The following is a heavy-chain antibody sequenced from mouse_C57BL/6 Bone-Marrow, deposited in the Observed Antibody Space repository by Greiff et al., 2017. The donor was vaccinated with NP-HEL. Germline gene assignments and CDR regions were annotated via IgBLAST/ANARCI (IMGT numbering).Heavy chain of an antibody. D-gene: IGHD1-1*01. CDR1: GYTFTSYW. CDR2: IDPSDSYT. V-gene: IGHV1-59*01. Sequence: VKLQQPGAELVRPGTSVKLSCKASGYTFTSYWMHWVKQRPGQGLEWIGVIDPSDSYTNYNQKFKGKATLTVDTSSSTAYMQLSSLTSEDSAVYYCASGSGWGQGTTLTVSS. J-gene: IGHJ2*01. CDR3: ASGSG.